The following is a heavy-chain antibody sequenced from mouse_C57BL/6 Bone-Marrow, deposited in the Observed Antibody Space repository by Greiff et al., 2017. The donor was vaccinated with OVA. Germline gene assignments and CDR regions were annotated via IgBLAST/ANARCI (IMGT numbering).Heavy chain of an antibody. V-gene: IGHV1-72*01. J-gene: IGHJ2*01. CDR1: GYTFTSYW. D-gene: IGHD1-1*01. CDR2: IDPNSGGT. Sequence: QVQLQQPGAELVKPGASVKLSCKASGYTFTSYWMHWVKQRPGRGLEWIGRIDPNSGGTKYNEKFKSKATLTVDKPSSTAYMQLSSLTAEDSAVYDCAREEDYGSSRDYFDYWGQGTTLTVSS. CDR3: AREEDYGSSRDYFDY.